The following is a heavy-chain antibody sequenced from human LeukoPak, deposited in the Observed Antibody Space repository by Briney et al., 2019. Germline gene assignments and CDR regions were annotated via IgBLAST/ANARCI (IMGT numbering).Heavy chain of an antibody. J-gene: IGHJ4*02. D-gene: IGHD6-13*01. CDR3: ARGNSSSRGFYFDY. Sequence: GRSLRLSCAASGFTFSSYAMHWVRQAPGKGLEWVAVISYDGSNKYYADSVKGRFTISRDNSKNTLYLQMNSLRAEDTAVYYCARGNSSSRGFYFDYWGQGTLVTVSS. CDR2: ISYDGSNK. CDR1: GFTFSSYA. V-gene: IGHV3-30-3*01.